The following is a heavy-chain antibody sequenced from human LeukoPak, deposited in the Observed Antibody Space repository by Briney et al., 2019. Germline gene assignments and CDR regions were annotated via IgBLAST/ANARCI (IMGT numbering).Heavy chain of an antibody. D-gene: IGHD3-16*02. CDR2: IRNDETEI. J-gene: IGHJ4*02. Sequence: GGSLRLSCAAPEFPFNTFNIHWIGQAPGRGLGWVSFIRNDETEIHYADFAKGRFTISRDKSQNSLYLQMNSLRPDDTAVYYCARDGGRYRFDYWGQGTMVTVSS. CDR3: ARDGGRYRFDY. CDR1: EFPFNTFN. V-gene: IGHV3-30*02.